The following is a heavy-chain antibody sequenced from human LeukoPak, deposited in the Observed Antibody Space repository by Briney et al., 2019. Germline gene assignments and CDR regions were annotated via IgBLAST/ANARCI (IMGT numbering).Heavy chain of an antibody. Sequence: SQTLSLTCAVSGGSISSGGYSWSWIRQPPGKGLEWIGYIYHSGSTYYNPSLKSRVTISVDTSKNQFSLKLSSVTAADTAVYYCARRIAAAGTRWFDPWGQGTLVTVSS. CDR2: IYHSGST. J-gene: IGHJ5*02. CDR1: GGSISSGGYS. D-gene: IGHD6-13*01. CDR3: ARRIAAAGTRWFDP. V-gene: IGHV4-30-2*05.